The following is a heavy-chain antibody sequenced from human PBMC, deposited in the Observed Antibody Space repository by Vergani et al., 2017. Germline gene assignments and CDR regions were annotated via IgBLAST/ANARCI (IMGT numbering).Heavy chain of an antibody. J-gene: IGHJ5*02. Sequence: QLQLQESGPGLVKPSATLSLTCSVSGASIRSSNYYWGWIRQPPGKGLEWIARIYYSGSTYYNPSLKSRVTISVDTSKNQFSLKLSSVTAADTAVYFCARHSTVEWLVKLGWVDPWGQRILVTVSS. V-gene: IGHV4-39*01. D-gene: IGHD6-19*01. CDR2: IYYSGST. CDR1: GASIRSSNYY. CDR3: ARHSTVEWLVKLGWVDP.